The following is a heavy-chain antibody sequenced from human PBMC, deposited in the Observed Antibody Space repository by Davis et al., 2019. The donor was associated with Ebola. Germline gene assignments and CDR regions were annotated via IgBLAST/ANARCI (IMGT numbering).Heavy chain of an antibody. CDR2: TYYTSKWFN. Sequence: PSETLSLTCAISGDSVFGKNGAWNWIRQSPSRGLEWLGRTYYTSKWFNDYAVSVKSRITINPDTSKNQFSLQLNSVTPEDTALYYCARGWFRAGMDVWGEGTTVTVSS. CDR3: ARGWFRAGMDV. D-gene: IGHD3-10*01. V-gene: IGHV6-1*01. J-gene: IGHJ6*04. CDR1: GDSVFGKNGA.